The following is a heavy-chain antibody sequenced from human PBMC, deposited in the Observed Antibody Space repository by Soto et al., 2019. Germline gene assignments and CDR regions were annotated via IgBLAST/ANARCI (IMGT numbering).Heavy chain of an antibody. V-gene: IGHV4-34*01. CDR1: GGCFSGFY. CDR3: ARMAGPWYFDL. Sequence: QVQLQQWGAGLLKPSETLSLTCAVHGGCFSGFYWTWIRQPPGKGLEWIGEINHSGSSNYNPPLKSRVTMSLDTSRNQFSLSLNSVTAAHTAVYYCARMAGPWYFDLWGRGTLVTVSS. J-gene: IGHJ2*01. CDR2: INHSGSS.